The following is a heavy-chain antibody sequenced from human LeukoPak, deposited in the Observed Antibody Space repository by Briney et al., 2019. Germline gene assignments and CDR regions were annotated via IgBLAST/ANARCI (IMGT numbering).Heavy chain of an antibody. CDR2: IYPSDSDT. Sequence: GESLKISCKGSGYSFTSYWIGWVRQMPGKGLEWMGIIYPSDSDTRYSPSFQGQVTISADKSISTAYLQWSSLKASDTAMYYCASATKGIAVATDAFDIWGQGTMVTVSS. D-gene: IGHD6-19*01. J-gene: IGHJ3*02. CDR1: GYSFTSYW. V-gene: IGHV5-51*01. CDR3: ASATKGIAVATDAFDI.